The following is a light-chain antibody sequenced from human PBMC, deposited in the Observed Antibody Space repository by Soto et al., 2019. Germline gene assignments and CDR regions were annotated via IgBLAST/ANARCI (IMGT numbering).Light chain of an antibody. CDR2: ATS. CDR1: QSITIY. Sequence: DIQMTQSPSSLSASVGDRVTITCRASQSITIYLNWYQQKPGKAPKLLIFATSSLQSGVPSRFSGSGSGTDVTLPISSLQPEDLATYYCQQSLTTPLTFGGGTKVEIK. CDR3: QQSLTTPLT. J-gene: IGKJ4*01. V-gene: IGKV1-39*01.